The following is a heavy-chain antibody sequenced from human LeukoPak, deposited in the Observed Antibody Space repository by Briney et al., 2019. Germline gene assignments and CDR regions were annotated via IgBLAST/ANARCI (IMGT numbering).Heavy chain of an antibody. CDR2: IYRSGST. CDR3: ARPSYDILIGAFDM. J-gene: IGHJ3*02. CDR1: DYSISSGYY. Sequence: SETLSLTCAVSDYSISSGYYWAWIRQPPGKGLEWIGTIYRSGSTYYNPSLKSRVTISVDLSKNQFSLKLSSVTAADTAVYYCARPSYDILIGAFDMWGQGTMVTVSS. D-gene: IGHD3-9*01. V-gene: IGHV4-38-2*01.